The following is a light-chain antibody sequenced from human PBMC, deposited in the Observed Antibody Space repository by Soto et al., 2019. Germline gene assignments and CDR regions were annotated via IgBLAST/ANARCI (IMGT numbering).Light chain of an antibody. CDR1: EDITND. CDR3: QQYDYLPYT. J-gene: IGKJ2*01. Sequence: DIQMTKSPSSLSASVGDKVTITCQTEEDITNDLNRYQQKAGKAPKLLIYDASNLETGVPSRFSGSGSGTDFTFTISSLQPEDFATYYCQQYDYLPYTFGQGTKLEIK. CDR2: DAS. V-gene: IGKV1-33*01.